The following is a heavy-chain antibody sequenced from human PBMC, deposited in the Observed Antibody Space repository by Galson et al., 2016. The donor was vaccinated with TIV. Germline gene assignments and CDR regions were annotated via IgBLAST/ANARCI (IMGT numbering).Heavy chain of an antibody. CDR2: VSYDGGNE. V-gene: IGHV3-30*18. CDR1: GFTFSSYG. D-gene: IGHD2-2*02. Sequence: LRLSCAASGFTFSSYGMHWVRQAPGKGLEWVAVVSYDGGNEYYADSVKGRFTISRDNSKITLYLQLNSLRAVDTGVYYCAKDKKYCTVNSCYTSYHYYDYGIDVWGQGTTVTVSS. CDR3: AKDKKYCTVNSCYTSYHYYDYGIDV. J-gene: IGHJ6*01.